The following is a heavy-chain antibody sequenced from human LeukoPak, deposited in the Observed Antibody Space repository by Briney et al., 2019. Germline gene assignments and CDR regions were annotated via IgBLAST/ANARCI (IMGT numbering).Heavy chain of an antibody. J-gene: IGHJ5*02. V-gene: IGHV7-4-1*02. D-gene: IGHD1-26*01. CDR1: GYTFTSYA. Sequence: ASVKVSCKASGYTFTSYAMNWVRQAPGQGLEWMGWINTNTGNPTYAQGFTGRFVFSLDTSVSTAYLQISNLKAEDTAVYYCARMIAEVGATYNWFDPWGQGTLVTVSS. CDR2: INTNTGNP. CDR3: ARMIAEVGATYNWFDP.